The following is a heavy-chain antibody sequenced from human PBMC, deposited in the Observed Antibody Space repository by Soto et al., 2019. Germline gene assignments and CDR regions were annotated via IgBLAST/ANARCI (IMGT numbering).Heavy chain of an antibody. V-gene: IGHV4-4*02. CDR1: GGSFTSNNW. J-gene: IGHJ4*02. Sequence: XETLSLTCAVCGGSFTSNNWWTWFRQPPGQGLEWIGEIYRTGSTNYNPSLKSRVTISLDKSENQFSLKVTSLTAADTAVYYCASRDPGTSVDYCGQGTLVTVSS. CDR2: IYRTGST. D-gene: IGHD1-7*01. CDR3: ASRDPGTSVDY.